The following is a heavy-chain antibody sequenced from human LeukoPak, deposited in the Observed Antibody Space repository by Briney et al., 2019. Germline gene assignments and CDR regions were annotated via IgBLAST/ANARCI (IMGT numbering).Heavy chain of an antibody. CDR1: GFTLSSYA. CDR2: ISGSGGST. J-gene: IGHJ4*02. CDR3: AKDEGSTFDY. Sequence: PGGSLRLSCAASGFTLSSYAMSWVGQAPGKGLEWVSAISGSGGSTYYADSVKGRFTISRDNSKNTLYLQMNSLRAEDTAVYYCAKDEGSTFDYWGQATLVTVSS. V-gene: IGHV3-23*01.